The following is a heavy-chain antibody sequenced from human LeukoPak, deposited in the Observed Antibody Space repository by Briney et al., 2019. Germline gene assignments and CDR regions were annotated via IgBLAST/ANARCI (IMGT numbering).Heavy chain of an antibody. CDR1: GYSISDGYN. CDR2: THHSGAT. D-gene: IGHD7-27*01. CDR3: AREHWGRTFPDH. Sequence: SETLSLTCSVSGYSISDGYNWGWIRQPPGKGPEWIGSTHHSGATFYNPSLKSRVTISVDTSKNQVSLNLSSVTAADTAVYYCAREHWGRTFPDHWGQGTLVIVSS. J-gene: IGHJ4*02. V-gene: IGHV4-38-2*02.